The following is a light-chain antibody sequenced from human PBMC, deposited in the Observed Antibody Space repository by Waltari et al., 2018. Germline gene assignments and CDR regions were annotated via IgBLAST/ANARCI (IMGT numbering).Light chain of an antibody. CDR2: GAS. V-gene: IGKV3-15*01. Sequence: EIVLTQSPGTLSLSPGERATLSCRASQSVRSNYLAWYQQKPGQAPRLLTYGASTRATGIPAMFSGSGSGTEFTLSISSLQSEDFAVYYCQHYSNWPLTFGGGTKVEIK. J-gene: IGKJ4*01. CDR1: QSVRSN. CDR3: QHYSNWPLT.